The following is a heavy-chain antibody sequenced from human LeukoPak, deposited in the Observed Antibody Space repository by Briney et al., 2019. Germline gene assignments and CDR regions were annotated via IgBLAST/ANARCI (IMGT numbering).Heavy chain of an antibody. CDR2: ISSSSSTI. CDR1: GFTFSSDS. J-gene: IGHJ4*02. CDR3: ARSLIIVSSRESYYFDY. Sequence: GGSLRLSCAASGFTFSSDSMNWVRQAPGKGLEWVSYISSSSSTIYYADSVKGRFTMSRDNAKNSLYLQMNSLRAEDTAVYYCARSLIIVSSRESYYFDYWGQGTLVTVSS. V-gene: IGHV3-48*01. D-gene: IGHD2-21*01.